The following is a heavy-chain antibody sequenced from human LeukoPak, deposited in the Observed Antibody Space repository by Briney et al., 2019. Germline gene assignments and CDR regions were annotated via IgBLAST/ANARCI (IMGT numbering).Heavy chain of an antibody. V-gene: IGHV4-34*01. CDR3: ARGEYSSGWYGNYYYYGMDV. CDR2: INHSGST. D-gene: IGHD6-19*01. Sequence: SGTLSLTCAVYGGSFSGYYWSWIRQPPGKGLEWIGEINHSGSTNYNPSLKSRVTISVDTSKNQFSLKLSSVTAADTAVYYCARGEYSSGWYGNYYYYGMDVWGQGTTVTVSS. J-gene: IGHJ6*02. CDR1: GGSFSGYY.